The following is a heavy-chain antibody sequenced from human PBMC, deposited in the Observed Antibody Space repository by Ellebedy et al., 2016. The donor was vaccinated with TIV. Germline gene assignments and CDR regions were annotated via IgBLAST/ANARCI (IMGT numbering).Heavy chain of an antibody. J-gene: IGHJ4*02. CDR1: GGTFSSYA. CDR2: ITPMFGTG. D-gene: IGHD4-17*01. CDR3: ARYGDYGPN. V-gene: IGHV1-69*13. Sequence: AASVKVSCKASGGTFSSYAISWVRQAPGQGLEWMGGITPMFGTGSYAQKFQGRVTITADESTSTAYMELSSLRSEDTAVYYCARYGDYGPNWGQGTLVTVSS.